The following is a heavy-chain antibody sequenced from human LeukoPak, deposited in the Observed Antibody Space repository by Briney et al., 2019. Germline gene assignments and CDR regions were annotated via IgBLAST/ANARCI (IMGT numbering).Heavy chain of an antibody. CDR3: ARYDYGDCWFDP. Sequence: SETLSLTCTVSGGSISIYYWSWVRQPPGKGLEWMGYVYNSGNTDYNPSLKSRVTISADTSKNQFSLKLTSVTAADTAVYYCARYDYGDCWFDPWGQGTLVTVSS. CDR2: VYNSGNT. J-gene: IGHJ5*02. V-gene: IGHV4-59*12. D-gene: IGHD4-17*01. CDR1: GGSISIYY.